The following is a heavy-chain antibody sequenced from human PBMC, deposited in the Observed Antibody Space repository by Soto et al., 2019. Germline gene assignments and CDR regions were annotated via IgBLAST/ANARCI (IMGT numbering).Heavy chain of an antibody. CDR1: GGSVIIGDSL. J-gene: IGHJ4*02. Sequence: PSETLSLTCTVFGGSVIIGDSLWIGIRQRPGKGLEWIGYINYSGNTYYNPSLKSRVTISLDKSKDQFSLKVTSMTAADTAVYFCAMARGSASGDYARLLDGWGQGSLV. CDR3: AMARGSASGDYARLLDG. D-gene: IGHD4-17*01. CDR2: INYSGNT. V-gene: IGHV4-30-4*01.